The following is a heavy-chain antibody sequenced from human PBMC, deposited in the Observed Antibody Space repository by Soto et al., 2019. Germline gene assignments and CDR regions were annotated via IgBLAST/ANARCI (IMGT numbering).Heavy chain of an antibody. CDR3: XRTXPGWYFDL. CDR2: ISGSGGNT. CDR1: AFTFSRNA. J-gene: IGHJ2*01. V-gene: IGHV3-23*01. Sequence: EVQLLESGGGLVQPGGSLRLSCAASAFTFSRNAMTWVRQAPGKGLEWVSAISGSGGNTYYADSVKGRFTISRDNSKXXXXXXXXXXXXXXXXXXXXXRTXPGWYFDLXXXGXXXTVSX.